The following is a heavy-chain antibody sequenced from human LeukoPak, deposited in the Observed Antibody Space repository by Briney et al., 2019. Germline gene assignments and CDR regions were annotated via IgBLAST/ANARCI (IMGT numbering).Heavy chain of an antibody. V-gene: IGHV3-74*01. Sequence: PGGSLRLSCAASGFTFSSYWMHWVRQAPGKGLVWVSRINSDGSSTSYADSVKGRFTISRDNAKNTLYPQMNSLRAEDTAVYYCAREYFVTMVRGSAFDIWGQGTMVTVSS. CDR1: GFTFSSYW. CDR2: INSDGSST. D-gene: IGHD3-10*01. J-gene: IGHJ3*02. CDR3: AREYFVTMVRGSAFDI.